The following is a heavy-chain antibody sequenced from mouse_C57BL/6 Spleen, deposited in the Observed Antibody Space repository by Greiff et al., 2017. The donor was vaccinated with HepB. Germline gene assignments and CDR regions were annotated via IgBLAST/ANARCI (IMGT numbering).Heavy chain of an antibody. V-gene: IGHV6-3*01. D-gene: IGHD1-1*01. CDR3: TGVYYYGSSLWYFDV. CDR1: GFTFSNYW. Sequence: EVKVEESGGGLVQPGGSMKLSCVASGFTFSNYWMNWVRQSPEKGLEWVAQIRLKSDNYATHYAESVKGRFTISRDDSKSSVYLQMNNLRAEDTGIYYCTGVYYYGSSLWYFDVWGTGTTVTVSS. CDR2: IRLKSDNYAT. J-gene: IGHJ1*03.